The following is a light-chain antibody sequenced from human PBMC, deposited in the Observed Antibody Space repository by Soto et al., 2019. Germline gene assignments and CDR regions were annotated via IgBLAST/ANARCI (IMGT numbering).Light chain of an antibody. CDR3: QSYDSSLSAWV. CDR2: GNS. Sequence: QSVLTQPPSVSGAPGQRVTISCTGSSSNIGTGYDVHWYQQLPGTAPKLLIYGNSNRPSGVPDRFSGSKSDTSASLAITGLQAEYEADYYCQSYDSSLSAWVFGGGTKLTVL. J-gene: IGLJ3*02. V-gene: IGLV1-40*01. CDR1: SSNIGTGYD.